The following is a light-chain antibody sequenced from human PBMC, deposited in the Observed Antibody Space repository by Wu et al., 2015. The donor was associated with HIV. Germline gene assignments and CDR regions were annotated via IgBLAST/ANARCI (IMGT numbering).Light chain of an antibody. Sequence: EIVLTQSPATLSLSPGERATLSCRSSQSVSSGYLAWYQQKPGQAPRLLIYGASSRATGIPDRFSGSGSGTGFTLTISRLEPEDCAVYYCQQYDSSLLFTFGPGTKVEIK. CDR3: QQYDSSLLFT. CDR1: QSVSSGY. J-gene: IGKJ3*01. V-gene: IGKV3-20*01. CDR2: GAS.